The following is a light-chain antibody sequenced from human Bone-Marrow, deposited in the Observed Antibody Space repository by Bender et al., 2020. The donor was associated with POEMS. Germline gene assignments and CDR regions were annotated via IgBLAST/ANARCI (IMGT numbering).Light chain of an antibody. J-gene: IGLJ2*01. Sequence: QSALTQPRSVSGSPGQSVTISCTGTSSDVGGYNYVSWYQQHPGKAPKLMIYEVTQRPAGVSYRFSGSKSGNTASLTMSGLQAEDEAHYYCCSNVGYNTLFGGGTKLTVL. CDR1: SSDVGGYNY. CDR2: EVT. CDR3: CSNVGYNTL. V-gene: IGLV2-11*01.